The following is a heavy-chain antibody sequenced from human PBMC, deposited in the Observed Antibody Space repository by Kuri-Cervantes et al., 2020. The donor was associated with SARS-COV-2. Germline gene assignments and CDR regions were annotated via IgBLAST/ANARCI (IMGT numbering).Heavy chain of an antibody. CDR2: IYHSGST. J-gene: IGHJ4*02. V-gene: IGHV4-38-2*01. CDR1: GYSISSGYY. CDR3: ARGLSSEDY. Sequence: SETLSLTCAVSGYSISSGYYWGWIRQPPGKGLEWIGSIYHSGSTYYNPSLKSRVTISVDTSKNQFSLKLSSVTAADTAVYYCARGLSSEDYWGQGTLVTVSS. D-gene: IGHD1-26*01.